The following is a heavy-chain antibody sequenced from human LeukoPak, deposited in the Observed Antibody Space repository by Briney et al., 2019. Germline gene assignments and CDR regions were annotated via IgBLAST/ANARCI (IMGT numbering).Heavy chain of an antibody. Sequence: GASVPVSCKASGYTFTSYDINWVRQATGQGLEWMGWMNPNSGNTGYAQKFQGRVTMTRNTSIITAYVELSSLRSEDTAVYYYARRITTVTTGYYYYGMDVWGQGTTVTVSS. D-gene: IGHD4-11*01. CDR1: GYTFTSYD. CDR2: MNPNSGNT. V-gene: IGHV1-8*01. J-gene: IGHJ6*02. CDR3: ARRITTVTTGYYYYGMDV.